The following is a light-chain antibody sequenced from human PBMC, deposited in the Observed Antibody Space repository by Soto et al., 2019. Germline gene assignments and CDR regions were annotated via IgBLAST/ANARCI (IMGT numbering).Light chain of an antibody. CDR2: DAS. V-gene: IGKV1-5*01. CDR3: QHYYGFSRT. CDR1: QGVVRR. Sequence: DIQMTQSPSTLSASVGDRATISCRASQGVVRRLAWYQQKPGKAPRLLIYDASSWASVVPARFSGSGAGTEFTLTISRLPPDDFATYCCQHYYGFSRTFGQGTKVDIK. J-gene: IGKJ1*01.